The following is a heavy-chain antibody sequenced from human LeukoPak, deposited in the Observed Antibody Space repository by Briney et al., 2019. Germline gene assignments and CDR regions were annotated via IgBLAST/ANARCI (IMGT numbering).Heavy chain of an antibody. CDR2: ISGSGDYT. J-gene: IGHJ4*02. Sequence: GGSLRLSCAASGYTFSSHGMSWVRQAPGKGLEWVSTISGSGDYTYYADSVKGRFTISRDNSKNTLYLQMNSLRAEDTAIYYCAKVTYGSGTYGAFDSWGQGTLVTVSS. V-gene: IGHV3-23*01. CDR1: GYTFSSHG. D-gene: IGHD3-10*01. CDR3: AKVTYGSGTYGAFDS.